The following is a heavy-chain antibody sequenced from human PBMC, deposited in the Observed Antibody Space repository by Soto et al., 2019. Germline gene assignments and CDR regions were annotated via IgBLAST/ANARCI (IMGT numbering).Heavy chain of an antibody. V-gene: IGHV1-18*01. J-gene: IGHJ6*03. Sequence: QGQLVQSGAEVKKPGASVKVSCKASGFILSNHGITWVRQAPGQGFEWMGWISFYTGNTIYAQRLQGRVTLTTDTSTGIAYMELRSLRSDDTAVYYCVRDLGCSSASCYAKIPTNNYYFYMDVWGKGTAVTVSS. CDR3: VRDLGCSSASCYAKIPTNNYYFYMDV. CDR1: GFILSNHG. D-gene: IGHD2-2*01. CDR2: ISFYTGNT.